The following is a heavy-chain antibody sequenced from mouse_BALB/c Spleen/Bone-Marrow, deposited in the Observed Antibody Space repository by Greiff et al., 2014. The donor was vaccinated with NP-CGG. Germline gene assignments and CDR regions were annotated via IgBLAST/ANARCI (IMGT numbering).Heavy chain of an antibody. V-gene: IGHV1S56*01. CDR3: AMTARGGFAY. CDR1: GYTFTSYD. CDR2: IYPGDVST. J-gene: IGHJ3*01. Sequence: QVQLKESGPELVKPGALVKISCKASGYTFTSYDINWVKQRPGQGLEWTGWIYPGDVSTKYNEKFKGKATLTADKSSSTAYMQVSSLTSENSAVYFCAMTARGGFAYWGQGTLVTVSA. D-gene: IGHD3-2*01.